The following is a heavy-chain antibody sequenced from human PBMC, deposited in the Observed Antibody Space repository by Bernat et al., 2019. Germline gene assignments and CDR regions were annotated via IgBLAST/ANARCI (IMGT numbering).Heavy chain of an antibody. V-gene: IGHV3-64*01. CDR1: GFTFSSYA. CDR3: ARNGGSGSYHN. J-gene: IGHJ4*02. CDR2: ISSNGGST. D-gene: IGHD3-10*01. Sequence: VQLVESGGGLVQPGGSLRLSCAASGFTFSSYAMHWVRQAPGKGLEYVSAISSNGGSTYYANSVKGRFTISRDNSKNTLYLQMGSLRAEDMAVYYCARNGGSGSYHNWGQGTLVTVSS.